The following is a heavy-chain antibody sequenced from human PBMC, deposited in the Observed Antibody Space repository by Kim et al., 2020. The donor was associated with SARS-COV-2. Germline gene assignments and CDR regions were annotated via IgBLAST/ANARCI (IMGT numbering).Heavy chain of an antibody. CDR3: AKVGLYYYGSGSYYRDLDFNYGMDV. D-gene: IGHD3-10*01. Sequence: GGSLRLSCAASGFTFSSYAMSWVRQAPGKGLEWVSAISGSGGSTYYADSGKGRFTISRDNSKNTLYLQMNSLRAEDTAVYYCAKVGLYYYGSGSYYRDLDFNYGMDVWGQGTTVTVSS. CDR1: GFTFSSYA. V-gene: IGHV3-23*01. J-gene: IGHJ6*02. CDR2: ISGSGGST.